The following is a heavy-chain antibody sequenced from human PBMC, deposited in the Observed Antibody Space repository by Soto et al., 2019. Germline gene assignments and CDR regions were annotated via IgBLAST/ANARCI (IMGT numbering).Heavy chain of an antibody. D-gene: IGHD6-13*01. V-gene: IGHV4-39*01. CDR3: ASNRDSSSWDWGYYYYGMDV. Sequence: SETLSLTCTVSGGSISSSSYYWGWIRQPPGKGLEWIGGIYYSGSTYYNPSLKSRVTISVDTSKNQFSLKLSSVTAADTAVYYCASNRDSSSWDWGYYYYGMDVWGQGTTVTVSS. J-gene: IGHJ6*02. CDR1: GGSISSSSYY. CDR2: IYYSGST.